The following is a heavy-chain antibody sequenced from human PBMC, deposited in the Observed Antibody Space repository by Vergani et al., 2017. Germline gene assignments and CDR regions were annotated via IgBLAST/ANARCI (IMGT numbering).Heavy chain of an antibody. CDR1: GGSISSGDYY. CDR3: ARDSPYDILTGYGHYYYYYYMDV. CDR2: IYYSGST. D-gene: IGHD3-9*01. V-gene: IGHV4-30-4*01. Sequence: QVQLQESGPGLVKPSQTLSLTCTVSGGSISSGDYYWSWIRQPPGKGLEWIGYIYYSGSTYYNPSLKSRVTISVDTSKNQFSLKLSSVTAADTAVYYCARDSPYDILTGYGHYYYYYYMDVWGKGTTVTVSS. J-gene: IGHJ6*03.